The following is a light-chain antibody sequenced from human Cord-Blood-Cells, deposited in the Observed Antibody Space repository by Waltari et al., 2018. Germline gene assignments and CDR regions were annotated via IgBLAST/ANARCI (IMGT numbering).Light chain of an antibody. CDR2: DFM. CDR3: CSDAGADSYV. V-gene: IGLV2-11*01. J-gene: IGLJ3*02. CDR1: SSDVGGYNY. Sequence: QPALTHPSSVSGSPGQSVTIPCTGTSSDVGGYNYVSWYQQHPGNAPNLMFYDFMKRPSGVPDRFSGCKSGNTTSLLLSGLHGEDEAGYDCCSDAGADSYVFGGGTKRNLL.